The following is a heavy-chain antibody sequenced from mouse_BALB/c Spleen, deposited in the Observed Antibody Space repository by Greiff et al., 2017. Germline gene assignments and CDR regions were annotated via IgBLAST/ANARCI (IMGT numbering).Heavy chain of an antibody. CDR1: GDSITSGY. D-gene: IGHD1-1*01. CDR3: ARYVLRGYAMDY. V-gene: IGHV3-8*02. J-gene: IGHJ4*01. Sequence: EVKLLESGPSLVKPSQTLSLTCSVTGDSITSGYWNWIRKFPGNKLEYMGYISYSGSTYYNPSLKSRISITRDTSKNQYYLQLNSVTTEDTATYYCARYVLRGYAMDYWGQGTSVTVSS. CDR2: ISYSGST.